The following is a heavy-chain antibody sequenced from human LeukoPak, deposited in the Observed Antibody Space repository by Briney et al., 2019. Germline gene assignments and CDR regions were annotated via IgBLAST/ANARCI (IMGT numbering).Heavy chain of an antibody. CDR2: ISGRRDST. V-gene: IGHV3-23*01. D-gene: IGHD6-13*01. CDR1: GFTFSSYG. Sequence: GGTLRLSCAASGFTFSSYGMSWVRQAPGKGLEWVSTISGRRDSTSYADSVKGRFTISRDNSKNTLYLQMNSLRADDPAVYYCASRKQQLEAFGYWGQGTLVTVSS. J-gene: IGHJ4*02. CDR3: ASRKQQLEAFGY.